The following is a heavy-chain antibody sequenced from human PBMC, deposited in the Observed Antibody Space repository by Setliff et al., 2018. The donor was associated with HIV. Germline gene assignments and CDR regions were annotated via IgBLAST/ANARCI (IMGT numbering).Heavy chain of an antibody. D-gene: IGHD3-3*01. Sequence: GGSLRLSCAASRFTFDDYAMHWVRQAPGKGLEWVSGISWNSGGILYADSVKGRFTISRDNAKNSLYLQMNSLRAEDTAVYYCARDATYYNFWSGSYDAFDVWGPGTMVTVSS. V-gene: IGHV3-9*01. J-gene: IGHJ3*01. CDR1: RFTFDDYA. CDR3: ARDATYYNFWSGSYDAFDV. CDR2: ISWNSGGI.